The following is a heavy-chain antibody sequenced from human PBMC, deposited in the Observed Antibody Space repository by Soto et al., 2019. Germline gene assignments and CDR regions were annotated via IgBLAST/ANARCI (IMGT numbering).Heavy chain of an antibody. CDR3: ARYSGYDPGEWYFDL. CDR2: INPSGGST. CDR1: GYTFTSYY. V-gene: IGHV1-46*03. D-gene: IGHD5-12*01. Sequence: ASVKVSCKASGYTFTSYYMHWVRQAPGQGLEWMGIINPSGGSTSYAQKFQGRVTMTRDTSTSTVYMELSSLRSEDTAVYYCARYSGYDPGEWYFDLWGRGPLVTVSS. J-gene: IGHJ2*01.